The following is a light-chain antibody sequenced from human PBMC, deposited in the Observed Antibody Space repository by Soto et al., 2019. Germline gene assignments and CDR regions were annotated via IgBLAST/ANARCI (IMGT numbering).Light chain of an antibody. V-gene: IGKV1-33*01. J-gene: IGKJ2*01. CDR1: ADINNY. Sequence: DMQMTQSPSSLSASVGDRVTIACQASADINNYLNWYQQKPGKAPKLLLHGASNLAKGVPSRFSGSGSGTQFTFTISSLQPDDIASYYCQQYESLPYTFGQGTKLEIK. CDR2: GAS. CDR3: QQYESLPYT.